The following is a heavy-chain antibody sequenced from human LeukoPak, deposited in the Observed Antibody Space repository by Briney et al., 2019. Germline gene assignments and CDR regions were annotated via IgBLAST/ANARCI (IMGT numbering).Heavy chain of an antibody. D-gene: IGHD2-2*02. CDR2: IYYSGTM. Sequence: SETLSLTCTVSGGSISNGDYYWSWIRQPPGKGLEWIGYIYYSGTMYYNPSLKSRLTTSVDTSKNQFSLKLSSVTAADTAVYYCARAPYYSPLYCSSASCYSFNGLDIWGQGTKVTVSS. CDR3: ARAPYYSPLYCSSASCYSFNGLDI. J-gene: IGHJ3*02. CDR1: GGSISNGDYY. V-gene: IGHV4-30-4*08.